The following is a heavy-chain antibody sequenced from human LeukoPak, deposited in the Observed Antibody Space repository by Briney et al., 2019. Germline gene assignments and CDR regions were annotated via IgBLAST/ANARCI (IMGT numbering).Heavy chain of an antibody. CDR2: LSYDGSSK. D-gene: IGHD3-10*01. CDR1: GFTFSTFA. J-gene: IGHJ4*02. CDR3: ARHLLWFGELSGGFDY. V-gene: IGHV3-30*04. Sequence: AGRSLRLSCAASGFTFSTFAMHWVRQAPGKGLEWVAILSYDGSSKYYADSVKGRFTISRDNSRNTLYLQMNSLRAEDTAVYYCARHLLWFGELSGGFDYWGQGTLVTVSS.